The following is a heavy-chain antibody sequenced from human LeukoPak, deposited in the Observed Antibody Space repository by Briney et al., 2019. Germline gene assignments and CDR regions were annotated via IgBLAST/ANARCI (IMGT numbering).Heavy chain of an antibody. CDR1: GASINSYF. J-gene: IGHJ5*02. V-gene: IGHV4-59*01. CDR3: ARDVGGTYSLNWFDP. D-gene: IGHD1-26*01. Sequence: PSETLSLTCTVSGASINSYFWSWIRQPPGKGLEWIGYIYYSGRTNYNPFLKSRVTISVDTSKNQFSLKLSSVTAADTAVYYCARDVGGTYSLNWFDPWGQGTLVIVSS. CDR2: IYYSGRT.